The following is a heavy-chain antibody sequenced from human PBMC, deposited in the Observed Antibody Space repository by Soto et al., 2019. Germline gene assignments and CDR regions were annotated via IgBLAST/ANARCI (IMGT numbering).Heavy chain of an antibody. J-gene: IGHJ6*01. CDR2: VRSKTYDGAA. D-gene: IGHD3-3*01. CDR1: GFTSDDLA. Sequence: EVQLVESGGGFVQPGRSLRLSCTFSGFTSDDLALTWVRQAPGKGLEWLGLVRSKTYDGAAEYAASVKGRFTISRDESTSTAFLQMNRLKTEDTAVYYCTRDGDFYGFDVWGQGTTVTVSS. V-gene: IGHV3-49*04. CDR3: TRDGDFYGFDV.